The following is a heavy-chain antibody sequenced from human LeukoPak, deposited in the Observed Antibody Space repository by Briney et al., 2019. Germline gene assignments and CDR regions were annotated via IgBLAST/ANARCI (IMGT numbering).Heavy chain of an antibody. CDR2: IYYSGST. CDR3: ARLLSGLMVRGVYYGMDV. V-gene: IGHV4-59*08. Sequence: SETLSLTCTVSGGSISSYYWSWIRQPPGKGLEWIGYIYYSGSTNYNPSLKSRVTISVDMSKNQFSLKLSSVTAADTAVYYCARLLSGLMVRGVYYGMDVWGQGTTVTVSS. J-gene: IGHJ6*02. D-gene: IGHD3-10*01. CDR1: GGSISSYY.